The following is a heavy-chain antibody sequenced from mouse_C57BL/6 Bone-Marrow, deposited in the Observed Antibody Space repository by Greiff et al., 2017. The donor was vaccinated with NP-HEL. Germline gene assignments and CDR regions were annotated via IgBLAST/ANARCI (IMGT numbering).Heavy chain of an antibody. Sequence: VQLQQSGAELVRPGTSVKVSCKASGYAFTNYLIEWVKQRPGQGLEWIGVINPGSGGTNYNEKFKGKATLTADKSSSTAYMQLSSLTSEDSAVYFCARGGDYGSSSWYFDVWGTGTTVTVSS. J-gene: IGHJ1*03. V-gene: IGHV1-54*01. CDR1: GYAFTNYL. D-gene: IGHD1-1*01. CDR3: ARGGDYGSSSWYFDV. CDR2: INPGSGGT.